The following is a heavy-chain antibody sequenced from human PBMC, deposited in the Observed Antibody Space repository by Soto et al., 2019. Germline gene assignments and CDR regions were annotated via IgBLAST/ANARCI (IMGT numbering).Heavy chain of an antibody. CDR2: IIPIFGTA. V-gene: IGHV1-69*12. CDR3: ARDGELGYNYYYGMDV. Sequence: QVQLVQSGAEVKKPGSSVKVSCKASGGTFSSYAISWVRQAPGQGLEWMGGIIPIFGTANYAQKFQGRVTITADEXTNXANMELSSLRSEDTAVYYCARDGELGYNYYYGMDVWGQGTTVTVSS. CDR1: GGTFSSYA. D-gene: IGHD7-27*01. J-gene: IGHJ6*02.